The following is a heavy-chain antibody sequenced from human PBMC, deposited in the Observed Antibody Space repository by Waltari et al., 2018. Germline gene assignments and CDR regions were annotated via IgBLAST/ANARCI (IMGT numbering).Heavy chain of an antibody. CDR1: GYSIISGYY. J-gene: IGHJ2*01. Sequence: QVQLQESGPGLVKPSETLSLTCAVSGYSIISGYYWVWIRQPPGKGLEWIGSIYHSGSTYYNPSLKSRVTISVDTSKNQFSLKLSSVTAADTAVYYCASRPLGAGWYFDLWGRGTLVTVSS. CDR3: ASRPLGAGWYFDL. CDR2: IYHSGST. D-gene: IGHD6-19*01. V-gene: IGHV4-38-2*01.